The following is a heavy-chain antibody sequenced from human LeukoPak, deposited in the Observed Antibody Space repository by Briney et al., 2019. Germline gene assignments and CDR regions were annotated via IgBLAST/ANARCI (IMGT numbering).Heavy chain of an antibody. J-gene: IGHJ6*02. V-gene: IGHV1-46*01. CDR3: ASAATYDFWSGYYTPVYGMDV. CDR1: GYTFTSYY. Sequence: ASVKVSCKASGYTFTSYYMHWVRQAPGQGLEWMGIINPSGGSTSYAQKFQGRVTMTRDTSTSTVYMELSSLRSEDTAVYYCASAATYDFWSGYYTPVYGMDVWGQGTTVTVSS. D-gene: IGHD3-3*01. CDR2: INPSGGST.